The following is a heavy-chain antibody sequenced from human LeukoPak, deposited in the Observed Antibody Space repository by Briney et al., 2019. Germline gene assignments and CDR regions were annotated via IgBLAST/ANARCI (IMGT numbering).Heavy chain of an antibody. Sequence: GRSLRLSCAASGFTFDDYAMHWVRQAPGKGLEWVSGISWNSGSIGYADSVKGRFTISRDNAKNSLYLQMNSLRAEDMALYYCAKDRLSTVTPIMGLDYWGQGTLVTVSS. D-gene: IGHD4-17*01. J-gene: IGHJ4*02. V-gene: IGHV3-9*03. CDR2: ISWNSGSI. CDR1: GFTFDDYA. CDR3: AKDRLSTVTPIMGLDY.